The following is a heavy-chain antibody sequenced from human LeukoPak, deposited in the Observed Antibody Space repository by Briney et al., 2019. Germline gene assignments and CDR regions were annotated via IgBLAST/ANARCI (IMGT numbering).Heavy chain of an antibody. Sequence: ASVKVSCKASGYIFTGYYMHWVRQAPGQGLEWMGWINPNSGGTNYAQKFQGRVTMTRDTSISTAYMELNRLRSDDTAVYYCARDGGEKSFDYWGQGVLVAVSS. CDR3: ARDGGEKSFDY. CDR1: GYIFTGYY. V-gene: IGHV1-2*02. J-gene: IGHJ4*02. CDR2: INPNSGGT. D-gene: IGHD2-15*01.